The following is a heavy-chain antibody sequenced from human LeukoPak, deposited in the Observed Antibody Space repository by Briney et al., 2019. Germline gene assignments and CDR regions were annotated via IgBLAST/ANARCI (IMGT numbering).Heavy chain of an antibody. V-gene: IGHV3-48*01. D-gene: IGHD6-13*01. CDR2: ISSSSSTI. CDR1: GFTFSSYS. CDR3: VRGGGAAAAINLDY. Sequence: GGSLRLSCAASGFTFSSYSMNWVRQAPGKGLEWLSYISSSSSTIYYADSVKGRFTISRDKAKNSLYLQMNSLRAEDTAVYYCVRGGGAAAAINLDYWGQGTLVTVSS. J-gene: IGHJ4*02.